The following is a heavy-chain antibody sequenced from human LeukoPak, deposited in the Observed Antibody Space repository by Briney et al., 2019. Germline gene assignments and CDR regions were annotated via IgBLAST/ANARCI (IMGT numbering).Heavy chain of an antibody. J-gene: IGHJ6*03. CDR3: ARDPTTVFYYYYYMDV. V-gene: IGHV3-21*01. CDR2: ISSSSSYI. D-gene: IGHD4-17*01. Sequence: PGGSLRLSCAASGFTFSSYSMNWVRQAPGKGLEWVSSISSSSSYIYYADSVKGRFTISRDNAKNSLYLQMNSLRAEDTAVYYCARDPTTVFYYYYYMDVWGKGTTSPSP. CDR1: GFTFSSYS.